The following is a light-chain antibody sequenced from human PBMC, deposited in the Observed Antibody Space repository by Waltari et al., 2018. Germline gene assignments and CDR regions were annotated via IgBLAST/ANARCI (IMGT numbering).Light chain of an antibody. CDR3: CSYIGSSWV. J-gene: IGLJ3*02. CDR1: SRTVGASDY. V-gene: IGLV2-11*01. CDR2: DVT. Sequence: QSALTQSLSVSGSPGQSVTISCPGTSRTVGASDYVSWYQLHPGKAPRLMIYDVTKRPSGVPDRFSGSKSGNTASLTVSGLQADDEGDYYCCSYIGSSWVFGGGTKLTVL.